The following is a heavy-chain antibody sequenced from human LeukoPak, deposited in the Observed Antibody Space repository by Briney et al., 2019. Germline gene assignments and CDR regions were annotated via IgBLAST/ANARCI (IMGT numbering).Heavy chain of an antibody. CDR3: AVDCSSTSCYHDY. CDR1: GYTFTSYG. J-gene: IGHJ4*02. Sequence: GASVKVSCKASGYTFTSYGISSVRQAPGQGLEWMGWISAYNGNTDNAQKLQGRVTMTTDTSTSTAYMELRSLRSDDTVVYYCAVDCSSTSCYHDYWGQGTLVTVSS. V-gene: IGHV1-18*01. CDR2: ISAYNGNT. D-gene: IGHD2-2*01.